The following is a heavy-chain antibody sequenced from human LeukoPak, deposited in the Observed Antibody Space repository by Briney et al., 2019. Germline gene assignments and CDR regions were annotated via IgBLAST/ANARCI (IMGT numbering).Heavy chain of an antibody. J-gene: IGHJ5*02. CDR3: ARGWSILRGGDWFDP. Sequence: SETLSLTCTVSGYSISSGDYWGWIRQPPGKGLEWIASIHHNGTTYYTPSLKSRVRISLDPSKNQLSLSLRSVTAADTAVYYCARGWSILRGGDWFDPWGQGTLVTVSS. V-gene: IGHV4-38-2*02. CDR2: IHHNGTT. D-gene: IGHD3-3*02. CDR1: GYSISSGDY.